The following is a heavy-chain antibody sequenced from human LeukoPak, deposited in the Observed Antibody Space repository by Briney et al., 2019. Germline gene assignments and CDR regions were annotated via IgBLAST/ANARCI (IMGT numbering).Heavy chain of an antibody. D-gene: IGHD1-26*01. J-gene: IGHJ4*02. CDR1: GFTFSSYG. CDR2: ISGSGGST. V-gene: IGHV3-23*01. CDR3: AKDPGGGSYWYYFDY. Sequence: GGSLRLSCAASGFTFSSYGMSWVRQAPGKGLEWVSAISGSGGSTYYADSVKGRFTISRDNPKNTLYLQMNSLRAEDTAVYYCAKDPGGGSYWYYFDYWGQGTLVTVSS.